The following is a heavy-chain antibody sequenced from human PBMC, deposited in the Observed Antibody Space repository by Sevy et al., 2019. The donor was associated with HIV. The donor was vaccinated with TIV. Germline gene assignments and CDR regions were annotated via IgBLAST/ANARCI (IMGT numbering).Heavy chain of an antibody. CDR3: AKGGGGHYDPDEIGYYFYYYNMDV. D-gene: IGHD3-22*01. Sequence: GGSLRLSCAVSGFSFDSYGMTWVRQAPGKGLEWVSGISGSGTRTYYADSVKGRFSISRDNSKNRLYLQMNSLRSEDTAIYDCAKGGGGHYDPDEIGYYFYYYNMDVWGKRTTVTVSS. V-gene: IGHV3-23*01. CDR2: ISGSGTRT. CDR1: GFSFDSYG. J-gene: IGHJ6*03.